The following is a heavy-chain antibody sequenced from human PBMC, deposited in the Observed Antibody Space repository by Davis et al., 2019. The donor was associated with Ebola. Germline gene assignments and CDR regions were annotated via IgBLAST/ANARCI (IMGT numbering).Heavy chain of an antibody. CDR1: GFSFSTYA. V-gene: IGHV3-23*01. CDR3: ARKTFSDY. CDR2: ISGSGGSL. Sequence: GESLKISCEASGFSFSTYAMTWVRQAPGKGLEWVSAISGSGGSLYYADSVKGRFTISRDNSKNTLYLQMNSLRAEDTAVYYCARKTFSDYWGQGTLVTVSS. J-gene: IGHJ4*02.